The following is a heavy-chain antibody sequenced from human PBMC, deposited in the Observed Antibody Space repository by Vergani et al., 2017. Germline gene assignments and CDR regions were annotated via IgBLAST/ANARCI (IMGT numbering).Heavy chain of an antibody. CDR1: GGSISSDGYY. V-gene: IGHV4-31*03. J-gene: IGHJ4*02. Sequence: QVQLQESGPGLVKPSQTLSLTCTVSGGSISSDGYYWSWIRQHPGKGLEWIGYIYYSGSTYYNPSLKSRVTISVDTSKNQFSLKLSSVTAADTAVYYCARAKWELLGVGFDYWGQGTLVTVSS. CDR2: IYYSGST. CDR3: ARAKWELLGVGFDY. D-gene: IGHD1-26*01.